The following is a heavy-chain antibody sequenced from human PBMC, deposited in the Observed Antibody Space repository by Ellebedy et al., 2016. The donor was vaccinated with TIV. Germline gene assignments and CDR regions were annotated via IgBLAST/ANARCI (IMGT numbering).Heavy chain of an antibody. J-gene: IGHJ4*02. CDR1: GFTISSYW. D-gene: IGHD2-15*01. CDR2: INSDGSST. Sequence: GESLKISCAASGFTISSYWMHWVRQAPGKGRVWVSRINSDGSSTAYADSVKGRFTISRDNAKNTLYLQMNSLNVEDTAVYYCVRGATFDFWGQGTLVTVSS. CDR3: VRGATFDF. V-gene: IGHV3-74*01.